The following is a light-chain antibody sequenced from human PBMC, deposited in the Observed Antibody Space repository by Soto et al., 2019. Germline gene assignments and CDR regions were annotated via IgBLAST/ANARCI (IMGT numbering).Light chain of an antibody. CDR3: QQYNNWPFT. Sequence: EIVMTQSPATLSVSPGERATLSCRASQSISSNLAWYQQKPGQAPRLLIYGASTRATGIPATFSGSGSGTEFTLTISSLQSEAVAVYYCQQYNNWPFTFGPGTKVDIK. J-gene: IGKJ3*01. CDR1: QSISSN. V-gene: IGKV3-15*01. CDR2: GAS.